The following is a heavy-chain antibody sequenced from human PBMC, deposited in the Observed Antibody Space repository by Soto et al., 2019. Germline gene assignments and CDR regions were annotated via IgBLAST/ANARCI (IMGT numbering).Heavy chain of an antibody. J-gene: IGHJ5*02. CDR1: GGSISSGGYY. CDR3: ARYAHPLTGPLADIDNWFDP. D-gene: IGHD3-9*01. Sequence: QVQLQESGPGLVKPSQTLSLTCTVSGGSISSGGYYWSWIRQHPEKGLEWIGYIYYSGSTYYNPSLKSRVTISVDTSKNQFSLKLSSVTAADTAVYYCARYAHPLTGPLADIDNWFDPWGQGTLVTVSS. V-gene: IGHV4-31*03. CDR2: IYYSGST.